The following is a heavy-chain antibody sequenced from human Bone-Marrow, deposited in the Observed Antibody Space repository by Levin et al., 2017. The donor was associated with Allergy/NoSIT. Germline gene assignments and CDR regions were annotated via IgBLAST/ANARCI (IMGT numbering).Heavy chain of an antibody. Sequence: LRLSCTVSGGSIRSGGYYWSWIRQHPGKGLEWIGYIYDSGSTSYNPSLESRVAISVDPCTNQFYLKLTSLTAADTAVYYCARIPDTTSELDYWGQGTLVTVSS. CDR2: IYDSGST. CDR1: GGSIRSGGYY. V-gene: IGHV4-31*03. D-gene: IGHD5-18*01. J-gene: IGHJ4*02. CDR3: ARIPDTTSELDY.